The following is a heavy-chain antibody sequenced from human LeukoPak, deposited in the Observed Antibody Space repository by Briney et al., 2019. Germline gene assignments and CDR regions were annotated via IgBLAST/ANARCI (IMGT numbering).Heavy chain of an antibody. CDR3: ARDYDRSAYLNY. J-gene: IGHJ4*02. CDR2: IYYSGRT. D-gene: IGHD3-22*01. V-gene: IGHV4-39*02. CDR1: VGSISISHFY. Sequence: SETLSLTCTVSVGSISISHFYWAWIRQPPGRGLEWIGSIYYSGRTYYNPSLRSRVSISVDTSKSQFSLRLSSVTAADTAVYYCARDYDRSAYLNYWGQGTLVTVSS.